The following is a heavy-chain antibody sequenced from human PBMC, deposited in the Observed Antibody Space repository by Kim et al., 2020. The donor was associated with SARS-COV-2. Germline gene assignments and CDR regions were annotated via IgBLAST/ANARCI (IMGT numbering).Heavy chain of an antibody. CDR3: ARDRVPTTDYDY. J-gene: IGHJ4*02. Sequence: ADSVKSRFTNSRDDARKSLYLQMNNLRAEDTAFYYCARDRVPTTDYDYWGQGTLVTVSS. V-gene: IGHV3-7*03. D-gene: IGHD5-12*01.